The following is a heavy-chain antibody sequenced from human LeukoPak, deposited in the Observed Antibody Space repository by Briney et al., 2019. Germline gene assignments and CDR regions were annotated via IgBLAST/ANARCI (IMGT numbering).Heavy chain of an antibody. V-gene: IGHV1-2*06. CDR2: INPNSGGT. J-gene: IGHJ5*01. CDR3: ASSAGRAES. D-gene: IGHD6-13*01. CDR1: GYTFTGYY. Sequence: ASVKVSCKASGYTFTGYYMHWVRHAPGHGLEWMGRINPNSGGTNYAQRFQGRVTMTRDTSISTAYMELSRLRTDETAVYYCASSAGRAESRGQGSLVTVSS.